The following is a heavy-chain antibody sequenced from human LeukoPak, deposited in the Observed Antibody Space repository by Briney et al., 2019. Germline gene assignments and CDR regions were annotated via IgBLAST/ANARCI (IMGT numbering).Heavy chain of an antibody. D-gene: IGHD1-14*01. V-gene: IGHV3-23*01. CDR2: ISGSGGST. J-gene: IGHJ4*02. Sequence: GGSLRLSCAASGFTFSSYAVSWVRQAPGKGLEWVSAISGSGGSTYYADSVKGRSTISRDNSKNTLYLQMNSLRAEDTAVYYCAKDPAINTETSDYWGQGTLVTVSS. CDR1: GFTFSSYA. CDR3: AKDPAINTETSDY.